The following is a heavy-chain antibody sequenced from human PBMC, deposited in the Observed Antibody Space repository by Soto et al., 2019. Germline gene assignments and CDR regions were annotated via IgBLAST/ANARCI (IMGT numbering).Heavy chain of an antibody. V-gene: IGHV4-30-4*01. CDR2: IYYSGTT. CDR3: ARLAAHSTWFHP. Sequence: SETLSLTSTVSRGSISSGEYYWSWIRQPPGKGLEWIGYIYYSGTTYYSPSLKGRIAISVDTSKNQFSLKLSYVTAADTAVYYCARLAAHSTWFHPWGQGARVT. CDR1: RGSISSGEYY. J-gene: IGHJ5*02. D-gene: IGHD2-15*01.